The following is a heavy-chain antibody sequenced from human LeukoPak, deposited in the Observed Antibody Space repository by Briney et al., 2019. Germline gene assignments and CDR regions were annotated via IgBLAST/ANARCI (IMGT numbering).Heavy chain of an antibody. J-gene: IGHJ6*03. Sequence: SQTLSLTCTVSGGSISSGGYYWSWIRQPPGKGLEWIGYIYHSGSTYYNPSLKSRVTISVDRSKNQFSLKLSSVTAADTAVYYCARMGAAGSYYYYYMDVWGKGTTVTVSS. CDR2: IYHSGST. D-gene: IGHD6-13*01. CDR3: ARMGAAGSYYYYYMDV. CDR1: GGSISSGGYY. V-gene: IGHV4-30-2*01.